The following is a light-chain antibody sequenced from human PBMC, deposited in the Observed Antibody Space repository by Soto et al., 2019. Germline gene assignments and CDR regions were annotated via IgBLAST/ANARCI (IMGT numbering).Light chain of an antibody. Sequence: EIVLTPSPCTLSLSPGGTATPPRPGLQSVSSSYLAWYQQKPGQAPRLLIYGASSRATGIPDRFSGSGSGTDFTLTISRLEPEDFAVYYCQQYGSSPSITFGQGTRLEIK. CDR3: QQYGSSPSIT. CDR2: GAS. V-gene: IGKV3-20*01. J-gene: IGKJ5*01. CDR1: QSVSSSY.